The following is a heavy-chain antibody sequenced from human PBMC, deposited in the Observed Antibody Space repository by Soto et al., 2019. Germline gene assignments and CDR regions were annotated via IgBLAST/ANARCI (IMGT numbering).Heavy chain of an antibody. CDR2: IYYSGST. V-gene: IGHV4-30-4*01. CDR3: ARGTYYYGSGSSTPSP. D-gene: IGHD3-10*01. Sequence: SETLSLTCTVSGGSISSGDYYWSWIRQPPGKGLEWIGYIYYSGSTYYNPSLKSRVTISVDTSKNQFSLKLSSVTAADTAVYYCARGTYYYGSGSSTPSPWGQGTLVTVSS. CDR1: GGSISSGDYY. J-gene: IGHJ5*02.